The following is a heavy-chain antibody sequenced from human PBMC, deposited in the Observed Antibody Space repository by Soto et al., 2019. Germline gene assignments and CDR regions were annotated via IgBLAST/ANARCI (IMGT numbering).Heavy chain of an antibody. V-gene: IGHV1-46*01. CDR2: INPRSGNT. D-gene: IGHD1-1*01. J-gene: IGHJ1*01. CDR3: ARYLMYLPAPGDALSL. Sequence: ASVKVSCKASGYIFTDYFMHWVRQAPGQGLEWMGIINPRSGNTDYSQKFQGRVTMTSDASRRTVYVELSSLRSEDTAVYYCARYLMYLPAPGDALSLWGHGTMVTVSS. CDR1: GYIFTDYF.